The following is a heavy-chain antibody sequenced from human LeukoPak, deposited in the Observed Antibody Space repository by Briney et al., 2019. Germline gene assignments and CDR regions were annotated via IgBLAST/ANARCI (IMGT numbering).Heavy chain of an antibody. CDR2: IYSGGST. CDR3: AKAVPKAVVTPSFDY. V-gene: IGHV3-53*01. Sequence: PGGSLRLSCAASGFTVSSNYMSWVRQAPGKGLEWVSVIYSGGSTYYADSVKGRFTISRGNSKNTLYLQMNSLRVEDTAVYYCAKAVPKAVVTPSFDYWGQGTLVTVSS. CDR1: GFTVSSNY. D-gene: IGHD4-23*01. J-gene: IGHJ4*02.